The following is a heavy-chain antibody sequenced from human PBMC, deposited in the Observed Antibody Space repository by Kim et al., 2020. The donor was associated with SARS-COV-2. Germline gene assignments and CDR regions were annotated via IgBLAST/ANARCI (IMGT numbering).Heavy chain of an antibody. V-gene: IGHV4-30-2*04. J-gene: IGHJ4*02. CDR3: ARGNTIFGVVIQPFDY. Sequence: LKSRVNKSVDTSNNQFSLKLSSVTAADTAVYYCARGNTIFGVVIQPFDYWGQGTLVTVSS. D-gene: IGHD3-3*01.